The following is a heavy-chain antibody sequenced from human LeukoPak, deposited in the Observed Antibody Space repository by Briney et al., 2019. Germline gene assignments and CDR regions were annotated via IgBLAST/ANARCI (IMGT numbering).Heavy chain of an antibody. J-gene: IGHJ4*02. CDR2: ISSSSSYI. CDR3: ARDRGYSSSFPGY. V-gene: IGHV3-21*01. CDR1: GFTFSSYS. Sequence: GGSLRLSCAASGFTFSSYSMNWVSQAPGKGLEWVSSISSSSSYIYYADSVKGRFTISRDNAKNSLYLQMNSLRAEDTAVYYCARDRGYSSSFPGYWGQGTLVTVSS. D-gene: IGHD6-6*01.